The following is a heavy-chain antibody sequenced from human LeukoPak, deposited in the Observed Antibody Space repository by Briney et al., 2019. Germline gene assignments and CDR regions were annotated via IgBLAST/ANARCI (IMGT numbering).Heavy chain of an antibody. CDR2: ISWDGGST. Sequence: GGSLRLSCAASGFTFDDYAMHWARQAPGKGLEWVSLISWDGGSTYYADSVKGRFTISRDNSKNSLYLQMNSLRAEDTALYYCAKGKWTERDRNMMVTRSGPDYWGQGTLVTVSS. D-gene: IGHD5-18*01. J-gene: IGHJ4*02. CDR1: GFTFDDYA. CDR3: AKGKWTERDRNMMVTRSGPDY. V-gene: IGHV3-43D*04.